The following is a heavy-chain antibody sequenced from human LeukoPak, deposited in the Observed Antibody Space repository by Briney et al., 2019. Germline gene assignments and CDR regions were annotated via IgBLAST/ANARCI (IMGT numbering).Heavy chain of an antibody. Sequence: GGSLRLSCAASGFTFINYAMIWVRQAPGKGLEWVSAISGSGNSTYYPDSVKGRFSISRDNSKNTLYLQISSLRAEDTAVYYCAKTLVGATSGPDYYFVSWGQGTLVTVSS. CDR3: AKTLVGATSGPDYYFVS. J-gene: IGHJ4*02. D-gene: IGHD1-26*01. V-gene: IGHV3-23*01. CDR1: GFTFINYA. CDR2: ISGSGNST.